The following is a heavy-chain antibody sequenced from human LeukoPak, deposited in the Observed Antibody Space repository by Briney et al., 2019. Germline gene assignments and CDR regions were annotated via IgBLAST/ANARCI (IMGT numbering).Heavy chain of an antibody. CDR1: GGTFSSYA. CDR2: IIPIFGTA. CDR3: GVATVRLPNYYGMDV. Sequence: SVKVSCTASGGTFSSYAISWVRQAPGQGLEWMGGIIPIFGTANYAQKFQGRVTITADESTSTAYMELSSLRSEDTAVYYCGVATVRLPNYYGMDVWGQGTTVTVSS. V-gene: IGHV1-69*13. D-gene: IGHD5-12*01. J-gene: IGHJ6*02.